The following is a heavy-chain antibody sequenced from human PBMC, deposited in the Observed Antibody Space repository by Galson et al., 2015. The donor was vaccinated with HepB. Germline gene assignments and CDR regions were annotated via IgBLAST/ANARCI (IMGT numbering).Heavy chain of an antibody. CDR1: GFTFSSYG. CDR3: ARGYGTGTFDY. Sequence: LRLSCAASGFTFSSYGMHWVRQAPGKGLEWVAVIWYDGSNKYYADSVKGRFTISRDNSKNTLYLQMNSLRAEDTAVYYCARGYGTGTFDYWGQGTLVTVSS. CDR2: IWYDGSNK. V-gene: IGHV3-33*08. D-gene: IGHD2-8*02. J-gene: IGHJ4*02.